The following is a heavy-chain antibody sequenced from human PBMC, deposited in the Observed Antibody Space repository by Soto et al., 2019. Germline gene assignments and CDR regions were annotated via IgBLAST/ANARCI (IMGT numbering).Heavy chain of an antibody. CDR1: GFSLITGVG. CDR2: IFWDKND. V-gene: IGHV2-5*02. CDR3: TQIYGSGSWGWYIHS. Sequence: QITLKESGPSLVRPTETLTLTCTFSGFSLITGVGVGWVRQPPGKALEWLAVIFWDKNDYYRPSLQTRVTISKDTAEDQVVLTLTNMDPEDTATYLCTQIYGSGSWGWYIHSWGQGTLVTVAS. J-gene: IGHJ4*02. D-gene: IGHD1-26*01.